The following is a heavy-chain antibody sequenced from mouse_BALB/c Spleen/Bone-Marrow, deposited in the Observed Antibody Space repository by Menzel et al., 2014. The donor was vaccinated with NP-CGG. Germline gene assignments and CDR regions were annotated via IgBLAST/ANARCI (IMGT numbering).Heavy chain of an antibody. Sequence: DVQLQESGPGLVKPSQSLSLTCSVTGYSIXSGYYWNWIRQFPGNRLEWMGYISYDGSNNYNPSLKNRVSITRDTSKNQFFLRLIAVAAEDSATYYCSRERTEGAMDSWGQGTSVTVSS. V-gene: IGHV3-6*02. CDR2: ISYDGSN. CDR1: GYSIXSGYY. CDR3: SRERTEGAMDS. J-gene: IGHJ4*01.